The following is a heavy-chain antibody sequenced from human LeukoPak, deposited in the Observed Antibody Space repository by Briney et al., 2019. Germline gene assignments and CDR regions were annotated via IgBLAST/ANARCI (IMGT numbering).Heavy chain of an antibody. J-gene: IGHJ6*02. V-gene: IGHV3-74*01. CDR1: GFTFSSYW. CDR3: ARDFGYYYYYGMDV. Sequence: GGSLRLSCAASGFTFSSYWMHWVRQAPGKGLVWVSRINSDGSSTSYADSVKGRFTISRGNAKNTLYLQMNSLRAEDTAVYYCARDFGYYYYYGMDVWGQGTTVTVSS. CDR2: INSDGSST. D-gene: IGHD3-10*01.